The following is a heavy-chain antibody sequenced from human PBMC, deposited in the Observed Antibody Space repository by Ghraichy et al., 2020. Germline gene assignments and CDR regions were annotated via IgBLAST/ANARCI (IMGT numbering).Heavy chain of an antibody. CDR3: ARDCGVYDSSGCLDY. V-gene: IGHV3-21*01. D-gene: IGHD3-22*01. CDR1: GFTFSSYS. J-gene: IGHJ4*02. Sequence: GGSLRLSCAASGFTFSSYSMNWVRQAPGKGLEWVSSISSSSSYIYYADSVKGRFTISRDNAKNSLYLQMKSLRAEDTAVYYCARDCGVYDSSGCLDYWGQGTLVTVSS. CDR2: ISSSSSYI.